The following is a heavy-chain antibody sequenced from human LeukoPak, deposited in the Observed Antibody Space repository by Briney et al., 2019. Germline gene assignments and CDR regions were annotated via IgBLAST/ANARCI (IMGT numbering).Heavy chain of an antibody. J-gene: IGHJ4*02. CDR2: FDPEDGET. D-gene: IGHD3-22*01. V-gene: IGHV1-24*01. CDR1: GYTLTELS. Sequence: GASVKVSCKVSGYTLTELSMHWVRQAPGKGLEWMGGFDPEDGETIYAQKLQGRVAMTEDTSIDTAYMELSSLRSEDTAMYYCATWGAWQKYYDSSGYYLFSFWGQGTLVTVSS. CDR3: ATWGAWQKYYDSSGYYLFSF.